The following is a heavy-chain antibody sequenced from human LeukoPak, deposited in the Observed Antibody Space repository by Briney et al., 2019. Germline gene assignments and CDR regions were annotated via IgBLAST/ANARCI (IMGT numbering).Heavy chain of an antibody. V-gene: IGHV3-48*03. Sequence: GGSLRLSCAASGFTFSSYEMNWVRQAPGKGLEWVSYISSSGSTIYYADSVKGRFNISRDNSKNTLYLQMNSLRAEDTAVYYCAKDAHPSRWSSGYYYFDYWGQGTLVTVSS. CDR2: ISSSGSTI. CDR3: AKDAHPSRWSSGYYYFDY. CDR1: GFTFSSYE. D-gene: IGHD3-22*01. J-gene: IGHJ4*02.